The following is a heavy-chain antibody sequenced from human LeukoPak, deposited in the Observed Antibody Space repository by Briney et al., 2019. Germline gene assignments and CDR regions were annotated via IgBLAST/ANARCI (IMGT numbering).Heavy chain of an antibody. D-gene: IGHD3-10*01. CDR2: ISGSGGST. CDR3: AKDYYGSGSYISSFDY. CDR1: GLTFSSYA. J-gene: IGHJ4*02. V-gene: IGHV3-23*01. Sequence: GGSLRLSCAASGLTFSSYAMSWVRQAPGKGLEWVSAISGSGGSTYYADSVKGRFTISRDNSKNTLYLQMNSLRAEDTAVYYCAKDYYGSGSYISSFDYWGQGTLVTVSS.